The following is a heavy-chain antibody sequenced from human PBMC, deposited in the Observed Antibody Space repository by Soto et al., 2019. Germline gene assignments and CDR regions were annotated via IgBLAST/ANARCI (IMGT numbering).Heavy chain of an antibody. D-gene: IGHD6-25*01. CDR2: INHSGST. CDR1: GGSFSGYY. CDR3: ARGVMSANPNFDY. Sequence: QVQLQQWGAGLLKPSETLSLTCAVYGGSFSGYYWSWIRQPPGKGLEWIGEINHSGSTNYNPSLKSRVTISVDTSKNQFSLKLSSVTAADTAVYYCARGVMSANPNFDYWGQAPLVTVSS. V-gene: IGHV4-34*01. J-gene: IGHJ4*02.